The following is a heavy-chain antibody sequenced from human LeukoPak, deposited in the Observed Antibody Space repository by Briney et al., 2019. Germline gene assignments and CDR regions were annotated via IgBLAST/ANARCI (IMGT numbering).Heavy chain of an antibody. CDR3: ARASHTVPFDY. J-gene: IGHJ4*02. CDR1: GGSISSGSYY. CDR2: IYYSGST. Sequence: SETLSLTCTVSGGSISSGSYYWSWIRQPAGKGLEWIGYIYYSGSTNYNPSLKSRVTISVDTSKNQFSLKLSSVTAADTAVYYCARASHTVPFDYWGQGTLVTVSS. D-gene: IGHD4-11*01. V-gene: IGHV4-61*10.